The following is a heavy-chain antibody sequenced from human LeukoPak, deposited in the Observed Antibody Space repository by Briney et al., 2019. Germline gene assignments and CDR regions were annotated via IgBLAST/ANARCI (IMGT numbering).Heavy chain of an antibody. CDR2: IYYSGST. J-gene: IGHJ5*02. D-gene: IGHD1-26*01. Sequence: SETLSLTCTVSGGSISSYYWSWIRQPPGKGLERIGYIYYSGSTNYNPSLKSRVTISVDTSKNQFSLKLSSVTAADTAVYYCARLGIGFDPWGQGTLVTVSS. CDR3: ARLGIGFDP. V-gene: IGHV4-59*01. CDR1: GGSISSYY.